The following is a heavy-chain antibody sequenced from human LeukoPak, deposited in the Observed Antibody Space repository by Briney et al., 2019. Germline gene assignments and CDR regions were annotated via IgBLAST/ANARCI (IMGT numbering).Heavy chain of an antibody. CDR2: INHSGST. CDR1: GGSFSDYY. Sequence: SETLSLTCAVYGGSFSDYYWSWIRQPPGKGLEWNGEINHSGSTNYNPSLKSRVTISVDKSKNQFSLKLSSVTAADTAVYYCARGLVGAIDYWGQGTLVTVSS. J-gene: IGHJ4*02. V-gene: IGHV4-34*01. CDR3: ARGLVGAIDY. D-gene: IGHD1-26*01.